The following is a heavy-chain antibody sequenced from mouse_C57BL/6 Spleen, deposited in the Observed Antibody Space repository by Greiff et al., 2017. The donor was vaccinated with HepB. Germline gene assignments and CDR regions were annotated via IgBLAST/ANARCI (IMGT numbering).Heavy chain of an antibody. CDR1: GYTFTSYW. CDR2: INPSNGGT. J-gene: IGHJ2*01. V-gene: IGHV1-53*01. D-gene: IGHD1-1*01. CDR3: ARLRDYYGSSPYYFDY. Sequence: QVQLQQPGTELVKPGASVKLSCKASGYTFTSYWMHWVKQRPGQGLEWIGNINPSNGGTNYNEKFKSKATLTVDKSSSTAYMQLSSLTSEAPAVDDCARLRDYYGSSPYYFDYWGQGTTLTVSS.